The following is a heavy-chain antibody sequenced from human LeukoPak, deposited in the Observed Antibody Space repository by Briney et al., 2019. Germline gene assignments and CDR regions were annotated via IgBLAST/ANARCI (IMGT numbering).Heavy chain of an antibody. Sequence: GGSLRLSCAASGFAFSTFTMNWVRQAPGRGLEWVSGISGSDSSTYYADSVQGRFTISRDNSRNTLYLQINSLRVEDTAVYYCAKGGGWLYYFDYWGQGTLVTVSS. J-gene: IGHJ4*02. D-gene: IGHD6-19*01. V-gene: IGHV3-23*01. CDR2: ISGSDSST. CDR3: AKGGGWLYYFDY. CDR1: GFAFSTFT.